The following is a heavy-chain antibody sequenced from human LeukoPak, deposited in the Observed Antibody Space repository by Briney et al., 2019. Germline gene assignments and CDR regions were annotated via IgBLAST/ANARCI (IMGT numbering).Heavy chain of an antibody. CDR1: GYTFTSYG. Sequence: ASVKVSCKASGYTFTSYGISLVRQAPGQGLEWMGWISAYNGNTNYAQKLPGRVTMTKDTSTSTAYMELRSLRADGTAVYYCAIYCSGGSCLDYWGQGALVTVSS. V-gene: IGHV1-18*01. J-gene: IGHJ4*02. D-gene: IGHD2-15*01. CDR2: ISAYNGNT. CDR3: AIYCSGGSCLDY.